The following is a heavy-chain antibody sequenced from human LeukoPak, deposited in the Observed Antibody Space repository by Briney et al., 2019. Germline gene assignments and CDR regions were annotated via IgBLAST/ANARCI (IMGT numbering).Heavy chain of an antibody. D-gene: IGHD3-3*01. CDR3: ARDKGSVAYYDFWSGPGVSCWFDP. V-gene: IGHV3-21*01. Sequence: GGSLRLSCAASGFTFSSYSMNWVRQAPGKGLEWVSSISSSSSYIYYADSVKGRFTISRDNAKNSLYLQMNSLRAEDTAVYYCARDKGSVAYYDFWSGPGVSCWFDPWGQGTLVTVSS. CDR1: GFTFSSYS. CDR2: ISSSSSYI. J-gene: IGHJ5*02.